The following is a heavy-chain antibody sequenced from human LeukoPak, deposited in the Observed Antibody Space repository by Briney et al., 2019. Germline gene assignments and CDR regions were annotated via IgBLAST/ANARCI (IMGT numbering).Heavy chain of an antibody. CDR2: SRNRAKSYTT. J-gene: IGHJ4*02. CDR3: SRDATSTH. Sequence: GGSLRLSCAVSGFTFSDHYKDWVRQAPGKGLEWVGRSRNRAKSYTTDYAASVKGRFTISRDDSKSTLYLQMNSLETEDTAVYYCSRDATSTHWSQGTLVSVSS. D-gene: IGHD2-2*01. V-gene: IGHV3-72*01. CDR1: GFTFSDHY.